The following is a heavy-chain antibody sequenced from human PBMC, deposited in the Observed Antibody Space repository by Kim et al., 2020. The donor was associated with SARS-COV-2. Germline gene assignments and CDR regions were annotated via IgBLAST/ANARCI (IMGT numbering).Heavy chain of an antibody. D-gene: IGHD3-9*01. V-gene: IGHV3-23*01. CDR3: WKSSVLRYFDWLMKENWFAP. CDR1: GFTFSSYA. CDR2: ISGSGGST. J-gene: IGHJ5*02. Sequence: GGSLRLSCAASGFTFSSYAMSWVRQAPGKGLEWVSAISGSGGSTYYADSVKGRFTISRDNSKNTLYLQMNSLRAEDTAVYYCWKSSVLRYFDWLMKENWFAPWGQGTLVTVSS.